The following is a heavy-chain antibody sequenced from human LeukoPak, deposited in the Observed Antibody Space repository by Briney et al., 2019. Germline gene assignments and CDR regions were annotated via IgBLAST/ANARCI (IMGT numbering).Heavy chain of an antibody. CDR1: GGSISSGGYY. V-gene: IGHV4-30-2*01. D-gene: IGHD1-26*01. CDR3: ARGSQSGSYKNH. Sequence: SQTLSLTCTVSGGSISSGGYYWSWIRQPPGKGLEWIGYIYHSGSTYYNPSLKSRVTISVDRSKNQFSLKLSSVTAADTAVYYCARGSQSGSYKNHWGQGTLVTVSS. J-gene: IGHJ5*02. CDR2: IYHSGST.